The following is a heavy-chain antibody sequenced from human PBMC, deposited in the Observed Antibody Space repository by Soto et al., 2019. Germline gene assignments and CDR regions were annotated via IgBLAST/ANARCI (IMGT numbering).Heavy chain of an antibody. CDR2: IYYSGST. J-gene: IGHJ5*02. V-gene: IGHV4-59*01. Sequence: QVQLQESGPGLVKPSETLSLTCTVSGDSISSYYWSWIRQPPGKGLEWIGYIYYSGSTNYNPSLKSRVTISVDTSKNQFSLKLSSVTAADTAVYYYAREGDYDFWSGSGRFDPWGQGTLVTVSS. CDR1: GDSISSYY. CDR3: AREGDYDFWSGSGRFDP. D-gene: IGHD3-3*01.